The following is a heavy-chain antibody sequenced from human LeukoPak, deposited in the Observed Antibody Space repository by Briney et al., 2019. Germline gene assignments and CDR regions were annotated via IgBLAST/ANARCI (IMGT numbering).Heavy chain of an antibody. J-gene: IGHJ3*02. Sequence: ASVKISCKASGYTFTGNYIHWARQAPGQGLEWMGWINPNSGGTKYAQKFQGKVALTSDTSITTAYLDLASLTSDDTAVYYCARLLAGGNAFDIWGQGTMLAVSS. CDR2: INPNSGGT. CDR3: ARLLAGGNAFDI. CDR1: GYTFTGNY. V-gene: IGHV1-2*02. D-gene: IGHD3-16*01.